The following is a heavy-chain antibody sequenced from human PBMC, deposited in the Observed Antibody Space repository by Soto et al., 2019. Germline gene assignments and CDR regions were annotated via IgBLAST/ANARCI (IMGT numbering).Heavy chain of an antibody. J-gene: IGHJ6*02. V-gene: IGHV4-31*03. Sequence: SETLSLTCTVSGGSISSGGYYWSWIRQHPGKGLEWIGYIYYSGSTYYNPSLKSRVTISVDTSKNQFSLKLSSVTAADTAVYYCARDNDFWSGSYGMDVWGQGTTVTVSS. D-gene: IGHD3-3*01. CDR3: ARDNDFWSGSYGMDV. CDR2: IYYSGST. CDR1: GGSISSGGYY.